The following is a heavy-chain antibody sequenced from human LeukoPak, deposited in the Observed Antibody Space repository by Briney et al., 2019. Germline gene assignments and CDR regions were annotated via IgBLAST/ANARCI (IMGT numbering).Heavy chain of an antibody. CDR3: ARDIVVVVAATENYYYYGMDV. V-gene: IGHV3-11*01. Sequence: GGSLRLSCAASGFTFSDYYMGWIRQAPGKGLEWVSYISSSRSTIYYADSLKGRFTISRDNAKNSLYLQMNSLRAEDTAVYYCARDIVVVVAATENYYYYGMDVWGQGTTVTVSS. D-gene: IGHD2-15*01. CDR2: ISSSRSTI. J-gene: IGHJ6*02. CDR1: GFTFSDYY.